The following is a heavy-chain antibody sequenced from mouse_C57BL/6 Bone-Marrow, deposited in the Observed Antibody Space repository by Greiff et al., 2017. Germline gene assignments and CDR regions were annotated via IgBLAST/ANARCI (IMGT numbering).Heavy chain of an antibody. Sequence: QVQLQQPGAELVKPGASVKLSCKASGYTFTSYWMQWVKQRPGQGLEWIGEIDPSDSYTNYNQKFKGKATLTVDTSSSTAYMQLSSLTSEDSAVYYCARRGDYGGCAYWGQGTLVTVSA. CDR2: IDPSDSYT. CDR1: GYTFTSYW. D-gene: IGHD2-4*01. CDR3: ARRGDYGGCAY. V-gene: IGHV1-50*01. J-gene: IGHJ3*01.